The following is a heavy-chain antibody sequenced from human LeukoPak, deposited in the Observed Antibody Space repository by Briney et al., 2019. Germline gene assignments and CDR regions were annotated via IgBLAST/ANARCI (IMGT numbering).Heavy chain of an antibody. CDR1: GFTFSTYS. CDR2: ISSSSSFI. D-gene: IGHD3-16*01. Sequence: GGSLRLSCAASGFTFSTYSMNWVRQAPGRGLEWVSSISSSSSFIYYADSVKGRFTISRDNAKNSLYLQMNSLRAEDTAVYYCARDLLDDYCLDYWGQGTLVTVSS. J-gene: IGHJ4*02. V-gene: IGHV3-21*01. CDR3: ARDLLDDYCLDY.